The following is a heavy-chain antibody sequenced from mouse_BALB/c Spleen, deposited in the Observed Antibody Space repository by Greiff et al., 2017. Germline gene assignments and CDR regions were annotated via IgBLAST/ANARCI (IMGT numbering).Heavy chain of an antibody. CDR2: IDPANGNT. J-gene: IGHJ4*01. Sequence: VQLQQSGAELVKPGASVKLSCTASGFNIKDTYMHWVKQRPEQGLEWIGRIDPANGNTKYDPKFQGKATITADTSSNTAYLQLSSLTSEDTAVYYCASITTATSYYAMDYWGQGTSVTVSS. CDR1: GFNIKDTY. V-gene: IGHV14-3*02. D-gene: IGHD1-2*01. CDR3: ASITTATSYYAMDY.